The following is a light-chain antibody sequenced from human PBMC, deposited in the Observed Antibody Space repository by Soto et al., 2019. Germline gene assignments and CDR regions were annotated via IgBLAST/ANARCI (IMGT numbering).Light chain of an antibody. J-gene: IGLJ1*01. CDR3: QSYDSSLSVHYV. Sequence: QSVLTQPPSVSGAPGQRVTISCTGSSSNIGAGYDVHWYQQLPGTAPKLLIYGNSNRPSGVPDRFSGSKSGTSASLAITGLQAEDEADYYCQSYDSSLSVHYVFGTRTKVTVL. V-gene: IGLV1-40*01. CDR1: SSNIGAGYD. CDR2: GNS.